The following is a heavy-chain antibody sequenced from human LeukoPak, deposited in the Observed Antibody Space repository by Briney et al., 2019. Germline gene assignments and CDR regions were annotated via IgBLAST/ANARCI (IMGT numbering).Heavy chain of an antibody. J-gene: IGHJ4*02. D-gene: IGHD3-22*01. Sequence: SETLSLTCTVSDYSISSSYYWGWIRQPPGKGLEWIGNINHSGSTYFNPSLKSRVTISVDTSKNQFSLKLSSVTAADTAVYYCAREGYYNKAPDYWGQGTLVTVSS. V-gene: IGHV4-38-2*02. CDR1: DYSISSSYY. CDR3: AREGYYNKAPDY. CDR2: INHSGST.